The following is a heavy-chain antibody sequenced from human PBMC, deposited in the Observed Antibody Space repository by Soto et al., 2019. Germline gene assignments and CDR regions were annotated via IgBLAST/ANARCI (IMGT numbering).Heavy chain of an antibody. Sequence: EVQLLASGGGLVQPGGSLRLSCAASVFTFSSYAMSWVRQASGKGLEWVSDIGGGGSNTYDADSVKGRFTISRDNSRNTLCLHVNSLGDEDTVVFYCAKDPDRGDFLKDYLSDCWGQGSLVTV. J-gene: IGHJ4*02. CDR2: IGGGGSNT. CDR3: AKDPDRGDFLKDYLSDC. D-gene: IGHD4-17*01. V-gene: IGHV3-23*01. CDR1: VFTFSSYA.